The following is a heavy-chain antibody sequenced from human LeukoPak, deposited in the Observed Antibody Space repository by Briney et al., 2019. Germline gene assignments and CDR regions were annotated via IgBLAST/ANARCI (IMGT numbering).Heavy chain of an antibody. V-gene: IGHV1-69*05. CDR1: GYTFSSYG. CDR2: IIPIFGTA. D-gene: IGHD3-22*01. CDR3: ATRPRPPYYDSSGYSV. J-gene: IGHJ4*02. Sequence: SVKVSCKASGYTFSSYGISWVRQAPGQGLEWMGRIIPIFGTANYAQKFQGRVTITTDESTSTAYMELSSLRSEDTAVYYCATRPRPPYYDSSGYSVWGQGTLVTVSS.